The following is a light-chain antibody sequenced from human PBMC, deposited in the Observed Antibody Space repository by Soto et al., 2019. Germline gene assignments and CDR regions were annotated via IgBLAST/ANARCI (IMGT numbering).Light chain of an antibody. CDR2: DAS. CDR1: QSISRW. J-gene: IGKJ1*01. Sequence: DIQMTQSPSTLSASVGDRVTITCRASQSISRWLAWYQQKPGTAPKLLIYDASSLQSGVPSRFSGSGSGTXXXXXISSLQPDDFATYYCQQYNSPWTFGQGTKVEI. V-gene: IGKV1-5*01. CDR3: QQYNSPWT.